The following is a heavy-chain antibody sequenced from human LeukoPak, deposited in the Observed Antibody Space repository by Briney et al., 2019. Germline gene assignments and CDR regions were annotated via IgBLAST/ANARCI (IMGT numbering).Heavy chain of an antibody. CDR1: GGTFSSYA. Sequence: ASVKVSCKASGGTFSSYAISWVRQAPGQGFEWMGGIIPIFGTANYAQKFQGRVTITTDESTSTAYMELSSLRSEDTAVYYCARERAAMVNGYFDYWGQGTLVTVSS. CDR3: ARERAAMVNGYFDY. J-gene: IGHJ4*02. V-gene: IGHV1-69*05. CDR2: IIPIFGTA. D-gene: IGHD5-18*01.